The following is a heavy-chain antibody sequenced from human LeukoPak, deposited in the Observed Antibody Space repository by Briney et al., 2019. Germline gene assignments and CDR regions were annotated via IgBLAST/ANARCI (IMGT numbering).Heavy chain of an antibody. Sequence: SETLSLTCAVSGGSINTYYWSWIRQPPGKGLEWIGYIYYGGSTYSNPSLKGRVTISSDTSKNQFSLKLTSVTAADTAVYYCARSPVSGTYSGGYWGQGILVTVSS. CDR1: GGSINTYY. D-gene: IGHD3-10*01. CDR2: IYYGGST. CDR3: ARSPVSGTYSGGY. J-gene: IGHJ4*02. V-gene: IGHV4-59*08.